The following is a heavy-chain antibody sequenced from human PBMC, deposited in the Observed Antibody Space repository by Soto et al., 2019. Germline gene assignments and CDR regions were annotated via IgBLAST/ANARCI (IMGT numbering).Heavy chain of an antibody. J-gene: IGHJ6*02. CDR3: ARDKPPGYSSSLYYYGMDV. CDR1: GFTFSSYG. D-gene: IGHD6-13*01. V-gene: IGHV3-33*01. Sequence: GGSLRLSCAASGFTFSSYGMHWVRQAPGKGLEWVAVIWYDGSNKYYADSVKGRFTISRDNSKNTLYLQMNSLRAEDTAVYYCARDKPPGYSSSLYYYGMDVWGQGTMVPVSS. CDR2: IWYDGSNK.